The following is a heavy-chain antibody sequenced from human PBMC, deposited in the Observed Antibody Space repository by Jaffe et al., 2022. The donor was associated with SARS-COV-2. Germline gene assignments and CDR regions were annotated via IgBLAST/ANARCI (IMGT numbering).Heavy chain of an antibody. D-gene: IGHD3-9*01. CDR1: GGSISSSSYY. CDR3: ARQGSAWLPPIDP. Sequence: QLQLQESGPGLVKPSETLSLTCTVSGGSISSSSYYWGWIRQPPGKGLEWIGSIYYSGSTYYNPSLKSRVTISVDTSKNQFSLKLSSVTAADTAVYYCARQGSAWLPPIDPWGQGTLVTVSS. J-gene: IGHJ5*02. CDR2: IYYSGST. V-gene: IGHV4-39*01.